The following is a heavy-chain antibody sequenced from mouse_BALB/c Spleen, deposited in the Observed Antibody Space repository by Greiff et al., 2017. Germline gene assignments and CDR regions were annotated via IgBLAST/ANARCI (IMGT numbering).Heavy chain of an antibody. Sequence: QVQLQQSGAELARPGASVKLSCKASGYTFTDYYINWVKQRTGQGLEWIGEIYPGSGNTYYNEKFKGKATLTADKSSSTAYMQLSSLTSEDSAVYFCARTHYYGSYYFDYWGQGTTLTVSS. D-gene: IGHD1-2*01. CDR1: GYTFTDYY. J-gene: IGHJ2*01. CDR3: ARTHYYGSYYFDY. CDR2: IYPGSGNT. V-gene: IGHV1-77*01.